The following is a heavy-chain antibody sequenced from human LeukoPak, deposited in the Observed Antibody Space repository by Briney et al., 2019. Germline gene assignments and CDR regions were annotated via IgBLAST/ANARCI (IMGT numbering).Heavy chain of an antibody. V-gene: IGHV3-23*01. CDR1: GFIFSSYA. J-gene: IGHJ6*03. D-gene: IGHD3-10*01. CDR3: ARDKAVRGQQLGGDYYYYYMDV. CDR2: ITSGGDTT. Sequence: GGSLRLSCAASGFIFSSYAMNWVRQAPGKGLEWVSIITSGGDTTFYADSVKGRFTISRDNVKSSLYLQMNSLRAEDTAVYYCARDKAVRGQQLGGDYYYYYMDVWGKGTAVTVSS.